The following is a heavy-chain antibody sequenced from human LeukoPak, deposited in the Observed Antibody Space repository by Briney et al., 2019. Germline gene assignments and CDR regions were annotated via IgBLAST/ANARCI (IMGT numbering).Heavy chain of an antibody. CDR1: GFTFSRDW. V-gene: IGHV3-74*01. J-gene: IGHJ4*02. D-gene: IGHD3-22*01. CDR3: ASFYYDPTGH. CDR2: ISGDGRST. Sequence: GGSLRLSCVASGFTFSRDWMHWVRKAPGKGLVWVSRISGDGRSTSYADSVKGRFIISRDNAKKTLYLQMNSLRAEDTAVYYCASFYYDPTGHWGQGTLVTVSS.